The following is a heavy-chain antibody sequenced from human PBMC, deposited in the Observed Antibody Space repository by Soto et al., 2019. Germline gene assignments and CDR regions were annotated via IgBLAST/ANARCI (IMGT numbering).Heavy chain of an antibody. V-gene: IGHV3-30*18. CDR2: ISYDGSNK. D-gene: IGHD2-15*01. CDR1: GFTFSSYG. Sequence: GSLRLSCAASGFTFSSYGMHWVRQAPGKGLEWVAVISYDGSNKYYADSVKGRFTISRDNSKNTLYLQMNSLRAEDTAVYYCAKGHIVVVVAAVPFDYWGQGTLVTVSS. J-gene: IGHJ4*02. CDR3: AKGHIVVVVAAVPFDY.